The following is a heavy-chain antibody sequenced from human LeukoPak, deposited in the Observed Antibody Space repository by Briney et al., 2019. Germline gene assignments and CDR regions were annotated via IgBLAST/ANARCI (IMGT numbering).Heavy chain of an antibody. CDR2: INPNSGGT. Sequence: ASVKVSCKASGYTFTGYYMHWVRQAPGQGLEWMGWINPNSGGTNYAQKLQGRVTMTTDTSTSTAYMELRSLRSDDTAVYYCTRGSIWNDDPEYSFDIWGQGTMVTVSS. CDR1: GYTFTGYY. CDR3: TRGSIWNDDPEYSFDI. V-gene: IGHV1-2*02. D-gene: IGHD1-1*01. J-gene: IGHJ3*02.